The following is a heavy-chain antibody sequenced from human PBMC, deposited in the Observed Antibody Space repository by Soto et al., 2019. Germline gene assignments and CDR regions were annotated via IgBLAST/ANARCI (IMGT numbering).Heavy chain of an antibody. CDR1: GYTFTSYN. CDR3: ARGSIHHFLRGSHHYYFDY. CDR2: INAGNDNT. J-gene: IGHJ4*02. Sequence: GASVKVSCKASGYTFTSYNMHWVRQAPGQRLEWMGWINAGNDNTKYSQKFQGRVTFTRDTSATTAYLELSSLRSEDTAVYYCARGSIHHFLRGSHHYYFDYWGQGTLVTVSS. D-gene: IGHD3-3*02. V-gene: IGHV1-3*01.